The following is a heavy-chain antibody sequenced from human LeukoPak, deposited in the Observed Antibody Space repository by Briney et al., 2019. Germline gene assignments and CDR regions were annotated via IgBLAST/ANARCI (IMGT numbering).Heavy chain of an antibody. CDR1: GVSLGMYA. CDR3: AKAASSSWPSYYYGMDV. V-gene: IGHV3-23*01. D-gene: IGHD6-13*01. Sequence: GGSLRPSCEASGVSLGMYAMSCARQAPGNGRDWVSGISTSGSGGNPYYADAMKGRFTMPKDNSKNTVYLQMSSLRVDSTGVYYCAKAASSSWPSYYYGMDVWGQGTTVTVSS. J-gene: IGHJ6*02. CDR2: ISTSGSGGNP.